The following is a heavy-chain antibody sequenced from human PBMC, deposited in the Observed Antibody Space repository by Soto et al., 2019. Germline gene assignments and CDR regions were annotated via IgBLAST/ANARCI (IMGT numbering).Heavy chain of an antibody. CDR3: AGCDSSGYYSEGYYYYGMDV. V-gene: IGHV3-21*01. D-gene: IGHD3-22*01. CDR1: GFTFSSYS. J-gene: IGHJ6*02. Sequence: GGSLRLSCAASGFTFSSYSMNWVRQAPGKGLEWVSSISSSSSYIYYADSVKGRFTISRDNAKNSLYLQMNSLRAEDTAVYYCAGCDSSGYYSEGYYYYGMDVWGQGTTVTVSS. CDR2: ISSSSSYI.